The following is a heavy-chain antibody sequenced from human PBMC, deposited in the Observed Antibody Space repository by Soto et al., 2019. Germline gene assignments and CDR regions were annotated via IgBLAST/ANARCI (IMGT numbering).Heavy chain of an antibody. Sequence: ASVKVSCKDSGYTFTSYDINWVRQATGQGLEWMGWMNPNSGNTGYAQKFQGRVTMTRNTSISTAYMELSSLRSEDTAVYYCARDMVRGVMGFPWETSTTFDPWGQGTLVTVSS. V-gene: IGHV1-8*01. CDR2: MNPNSGNT. CDR1: GYTFTSYD. J-gene: IGHJ5*02. CDR3: ARDMVRGVMGFPWETSTTFDP. D-gene: IGHD3-10*01.